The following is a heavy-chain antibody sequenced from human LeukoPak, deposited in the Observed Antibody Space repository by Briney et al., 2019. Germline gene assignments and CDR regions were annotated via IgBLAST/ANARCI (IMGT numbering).Heavy chain of an antibody. Sequence: GGSLRLSCAASGFTFSSYAMSWVRQAPGKGLEWVSAISGSGGSTYYADSVKGRFTISRDNSKNTLYLQMNSLRAEDTAVYYCAKDDESSGYSGSWAFDIWGQGTMVTVSS. J-gene: IGHJ3*02. CDR2: ISGSGGST. D-gene: IGHD3-22*01. V-gene: IGHV3-23*01. CDR1: GFTFSSYA. CDR3: AKDDESSGYSGSWAFDI.